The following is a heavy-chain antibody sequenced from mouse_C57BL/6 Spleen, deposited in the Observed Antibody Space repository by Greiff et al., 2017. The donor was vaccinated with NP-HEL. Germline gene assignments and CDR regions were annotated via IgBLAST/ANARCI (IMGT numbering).Heavy chain of an antibody. CDR3: ARDQPTVVATSFPFDY. CDR2: ISDGGSYT. J-gene: IGHJ2*01. CDR1: GFTFSSYA. Sequence: EVHLVESGGGLVKPGGSLKLSCAASGFTFSSYAMSWVRQTPEKRLEWVATISDGGSYTYYPDNVKGRFTISRDNAKNNLYLQMSHLKSEDTAMYYCARDQPTVVATSFPFDYWGQGTTLTVSS. D-gene: IGHD1-1*01. V-gene: IGHV5-4*01.